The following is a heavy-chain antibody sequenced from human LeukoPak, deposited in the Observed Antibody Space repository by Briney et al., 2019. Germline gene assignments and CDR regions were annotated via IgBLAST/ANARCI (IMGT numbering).Heavy chain of an antibody. CDR1: GFTFSSYA. CDR2: FSGSGGRT. V-gene: IGHV3-23*01. J-gene: IGHJ4*02. Sequence: GGSLRLSCAASGFTFSSYAMSWVRQAPGKGLEWVSAFSGSGGRTYHADSVKGRFTISRDNSKNTLYLQMNSLRAEDTAVYYCAKALMITFGGVIVPLDYWGQGTLVTVSS. D-gene: IGHD3-16*02. CDR3: AKALMITFGGVIVPLDY.